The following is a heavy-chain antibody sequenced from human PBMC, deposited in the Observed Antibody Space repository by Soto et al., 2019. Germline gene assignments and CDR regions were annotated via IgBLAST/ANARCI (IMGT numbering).Heavy chain of an antibody. CDR3: AKDRRAGEYISVYDF. CDR1: GFRFSDYG. V-gene: IGHV3-30*18. Sequence: QVQLAESGGGVVQPGRSLRLSCIGSGFRFSDYGMHWVRQAPGKGLEWVAMMSFDGTYKYSADSVKGRFIISRDNSKNTLFMQMNSLRAADAAVYYSAKDRRAGEYISVYDFWGDGTLVTVCS. D-gene: IGHD4-17*01. CDR2: MSFDGTYK. J-gene: IGHJ5*01.